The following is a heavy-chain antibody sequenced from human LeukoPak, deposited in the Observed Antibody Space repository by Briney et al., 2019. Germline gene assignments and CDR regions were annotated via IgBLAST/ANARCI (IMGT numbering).Heavy chain of an antibody. Sequence: GGSLRLSCAASGFTFSSFAMSWVRQAPGKGLEWVSSISGGVASTYYANSVKGRFTISRDNSKNTLYLQMNSLKAEDTAVYYCAKSSGPAIWSGYYIADFWGQGTLVTVSS. V-gene: IGHV3-23*01. J-gene: IGHJ4*02. CDR3: AKSSGPAIWSGYYIADF. D-gene: IGHD3-3*01. CDR1: GFTFSSFA. CDR2: ISGGVAST.